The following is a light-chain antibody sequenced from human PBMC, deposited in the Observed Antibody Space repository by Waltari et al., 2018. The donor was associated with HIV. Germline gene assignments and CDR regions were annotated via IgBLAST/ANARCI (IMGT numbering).Light chain of an antibody. CDR3: QAWDSSTVV. Sequence: SYELTQPPSVSVSPVQAASITCSGYKLVYKYACWYQQKPGQSPVVVIYQDSKRPSGIPERFSGSNSGNTATLTISGTQAMDEADYYCQAWDSSTVVFGGGTKLTVL. J-gene: IGLJ2*01. V-gene: IGLV3-1*01. CDR1: KLVYKY. CDR2: QDS.